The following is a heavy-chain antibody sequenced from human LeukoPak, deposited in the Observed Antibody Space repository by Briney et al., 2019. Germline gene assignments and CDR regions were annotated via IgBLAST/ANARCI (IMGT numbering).Heavy chain of an antibody. CDR2: IRYDGSNK. CDR3: AKPHMAAAGLPVDY. V-gene: IGHV3-30*02. CDR1: GFTFSIYG. J-gene: IGHJ4*02. D-gene: IGHD6-13*01. Sequence: GGSLRLSCAASGFTFSIYGMHWVRQAPGKGLEWVAFIRYDGSNKYYADSVKGRFTISRDNSKNTLYLQMNSLRAEDTAVYYCAKPHMAAAGLPVDYWGQGTLVTVSS.